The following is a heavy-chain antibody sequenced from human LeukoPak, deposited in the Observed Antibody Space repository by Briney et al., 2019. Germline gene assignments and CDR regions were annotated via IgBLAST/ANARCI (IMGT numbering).Heavy chain of an antibody. V-gene: IGHV3-48*03. CDR3: ARTTYCDY. D-gene: IGHD1-7*01. CDR2: ISRSGDTI. CDR1: GFTFSRFE. Sequence: PGGSLRLSCAASGFTFSRFEMNWVRQAPGKGLKWVSYISRSGDTIYYADPVKGRFTISRDNAKNSLYLQMNSLRVEDTAVYYCARTTYCDYWGQGTLVTVSS. J-gene: IGHJ4*02.